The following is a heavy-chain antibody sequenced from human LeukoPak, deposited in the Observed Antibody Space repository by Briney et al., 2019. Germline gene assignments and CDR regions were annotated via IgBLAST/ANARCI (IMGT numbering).Heavy chain of an antibody. D-gene: IGHD3-10*01. J-gene: IGHJ4*02. CDR2: ISNTGDFI. V-gene: IGHV3-11*01. Sequence: GGSLRLSCAASGLTFSDEYMSWIRQAPGKGLEWVSYISNTGDFIAYADSVKGRFTISRDNAKNSLYLQMSSLRAEDAAAYYCVRARGAGPGAHFDYWGQGTLVTVSS. CDR1: GLTFSDEY. CDR3: VRARGAGPGAHFDY.